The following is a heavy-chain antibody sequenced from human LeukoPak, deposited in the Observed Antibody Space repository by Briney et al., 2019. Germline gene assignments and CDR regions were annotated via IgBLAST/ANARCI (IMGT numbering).Heavy chain of an antibody. CDR2: ISSDGSDK. CDR1: GFTFSPHA. J-gene: IGHJ3*02. D-gene: IGHD2-21*02. V-gene: IGHV3-30-3*01. Sequence: PGGSLRLSCAASGFTFSPHAMHWVRQAPGKGLKWVAVISSDGSDKYYADSVQGRFTISRDNAKNSLYLQMNSLRAEDTAVYYCAKDFTYCGGDCYGSAFDIWGQGTMVTVSS. CDR3: AKDFTYCGGDCYGSAFDI.